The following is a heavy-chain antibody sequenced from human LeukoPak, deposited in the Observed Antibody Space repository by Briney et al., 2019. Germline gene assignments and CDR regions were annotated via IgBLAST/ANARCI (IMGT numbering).Heavy chain of an antibody. D-gene: IGHD3-22*01. Sequence: PGGSLRLSCAASGFTFRAYAMHWVRQAPGKGLEWLAVISNDGTIQYYADSVKGRFTISRDNAKNTLNLQMNSLRAEDTAVYYCARDLGQYYDTSDNWFDPWGQGTLVTVSS. V-gene: IGHV3-30*04. J-gene: IGHJ5*02. CDR2: ISNDGTIQ. CDR3: ARDLGQYYDTSDNWFDP. CDR1: GFTFRAYA.